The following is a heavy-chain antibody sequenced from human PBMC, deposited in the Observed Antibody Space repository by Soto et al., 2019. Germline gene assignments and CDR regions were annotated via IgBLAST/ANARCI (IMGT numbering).Heavy chain of an antibody. V-gene: IGHV3-23*01. CDR3: ARAIGADFFDY. J-gene: IGHJ4*02. CDR2: ISDSGVNT. Sequence: GGSLRLSCTASGFTFSNYAMSWVRQAPGMGLEWVSTISDSGVNTFFGDSMKDRFTISRDNSKSTVYLQLNTVRAEDTAIYYCARAIGADFFDYWVQGTLVTVSS. D-gene: IGHD6-25*01. CDR1: GFTFSNYA.